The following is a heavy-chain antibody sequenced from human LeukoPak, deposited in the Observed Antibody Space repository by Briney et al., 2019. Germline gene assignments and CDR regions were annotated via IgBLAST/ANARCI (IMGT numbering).Heavy chain of an antibody. J-gene: IGHJ4*02. Sequence: SETLSLTCAVYGGSFSDYNWSWLRQSPEKGLEWIGEINDSGRTHYNPSLKSRVTISVDTAKYQFSLSLSSLTAADTAVYYCTRGLDLEGLDYWGQGTLVTVSS. CDR1: GGSFSDYN. V-gene: IGHV4-34*01. CDR3: TRGLDLEGLDY. D-gene: IGHD1-1*01. CDR2: INDSGRT.